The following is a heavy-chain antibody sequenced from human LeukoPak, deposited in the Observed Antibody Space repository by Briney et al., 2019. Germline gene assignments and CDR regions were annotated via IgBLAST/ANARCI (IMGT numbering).Heavy chain of an antibody. CDR3: ARRGIAAAEEPAGTGDYGYFDY. J-gene: IGHJ4*02. CDR1: GGSISSGSYY. V-gene: IGHV4-61*09. D-gene: IGHD6-13*01. Sequence: PSETLSLTCTVSGGSISSGSYYWSWIRQPAGKGLEWIGHIYTSGSTNYNPSLKSRVTISVDMSKNQFSLKLSSVTAADTAVYYCARRGIAAAEEPAGTGDYGYFDYWGQGTLVTVSS. CDR2: IYTSGST.